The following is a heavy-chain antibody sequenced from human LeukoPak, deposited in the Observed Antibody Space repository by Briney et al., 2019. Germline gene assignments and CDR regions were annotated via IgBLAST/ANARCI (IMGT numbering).Heavy chain of an antibody. V-gene: IGHV4-34*01. J-gene: IGHJ5*02. Sequence: PSETLSLTCAVYGGSFGGYYWSWIRQPPGKGLEWIGEINHSGSTNYNPSLKSRVTISVDTSKNQFSLKLSSVTAADTAVYYCARGQSADMVRGVNNWFDPWGQGTLVTVSS. D-gene: IGHD3-10*01. CDR1: GGSFGGYY. CDR2: INHSGST. CDR3: ARGQSADMVRGVNNWFDP.